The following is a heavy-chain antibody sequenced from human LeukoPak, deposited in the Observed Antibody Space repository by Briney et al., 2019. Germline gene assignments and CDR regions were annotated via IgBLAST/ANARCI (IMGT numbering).Heavy chain of an antibody. CDR2: INHSGST. V-gene: IGHV4-34*01. CDR3: ARRIDGMDV. D-gene: IGHD3-16*02. CDR1: GGSFSGYY. J-gene: IGHJ6*02. Sequence: SETLSLTCAVYGGSFSGYYWSWIRQPPGKGPEWIGEINHSGSTNYNPSLKSRVTISVDTSKNQFSLKLSSVTAADTAVYYCARRIDGMDVWGQGTTVTVSS.